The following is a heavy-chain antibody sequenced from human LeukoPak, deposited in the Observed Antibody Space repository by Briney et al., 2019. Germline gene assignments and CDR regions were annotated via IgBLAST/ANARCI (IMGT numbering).Heavy chain of an antibody. J-gene: IGHJ5*02. V-gene: IGHV4-34*01. Sequence: PSETLSLTCAVYGGSFSGYYWSWIRQPPGKGMEWLGEINHSGSTNYYPSLKSRVTISVDTSKNQFSLKLSSVTAADTAVYYCASRLIEYYDSSGYYPWGQGTLVTVSS. CDR3: ASRLIEYYDSSGYYP. CDR1: GGSFSGYY. CDR2: INHSGST. D-gene: IGHD3-22*01.